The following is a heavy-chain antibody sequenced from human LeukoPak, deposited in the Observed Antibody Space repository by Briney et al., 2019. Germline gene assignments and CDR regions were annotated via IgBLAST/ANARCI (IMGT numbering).Heavy chain of an antibody. D-gene: IGHD3-10*01. CDR3: AKASSYYYGSGSPD. J-gene: IGHJ4*02. CDR2: ISYDGSNK. CDR1: GFTFSSYG. Sequence: GGSLRLSCAASGFTFSSYGMPWVRQAPGKGLEWVAVISYDGSNKYYADSVKGRFTISRDNSKNTLYLQMNSLRAEDTAVYYCAKASSYYYGSGSPDWGQGTLVTVSS. V-gene: IGHV3-30*18.